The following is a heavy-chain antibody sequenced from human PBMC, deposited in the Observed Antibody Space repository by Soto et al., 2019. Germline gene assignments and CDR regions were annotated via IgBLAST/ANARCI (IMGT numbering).Heavy chain of an antibody. D-gene: IGHD3-10*01. Sequence: GGSLRLSCAASGFTFSSYWMHWVRQAPGKGLVWVSRINSDGSSTSYADSVKGRFTISRDNAKNTLYLQMNSLRAEDTAVYYCARDPRLGSGSPSSYYYMDVWGKGTTVTVSS. CDR3: ARDPRLGSGSPSSYYYMDV. CDR1: GFTFSSYW. J-gene: IGHJ6*03. V-gene: IGHV3-74*01. CDR2: INSDGSST.